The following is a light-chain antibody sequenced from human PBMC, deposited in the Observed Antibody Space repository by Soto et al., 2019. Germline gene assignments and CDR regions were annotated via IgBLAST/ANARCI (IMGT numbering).Light chain of an antibody. J-gene: IGKJ1*01. CDR1: QTLSNF. CDR2: AAS. Sequence: DIQMTQSPSSLSAYVGARVTITCRAIQTLSNFLNWYQQKPGQDPNLLIYAASGLQSGVPSRFSASGSGTHFTLNITSLQPEDFATYLCQQSVSTPRTFGQGPRVELK. CDR3: QQSVSTPRT. V-gene: IGKV1-39*01.